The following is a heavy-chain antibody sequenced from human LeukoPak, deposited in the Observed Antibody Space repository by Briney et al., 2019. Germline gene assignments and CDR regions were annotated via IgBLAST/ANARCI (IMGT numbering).Heavy chain of an antibody. Sequence: ESGPTLVKPTQTLTLTCTFSGFSLSTSGVGVGWIRQPPGKAPEWLALIYWDDDKRYSPSLKSRLTITKDTSKNQVVLTMTNMDPVDTATYYCAQLTYYYDGSDYYFHHYWGQGTLVTVSS. CDR1: GFSLSTSGVG. J-gene: IGHJ4*02. CDR2: IYWDDDK. CDR3: AQLTYYYDGSDYYFHHY. D-gene: IGHD3-22*01. V-gene: IGHV2-5*02.